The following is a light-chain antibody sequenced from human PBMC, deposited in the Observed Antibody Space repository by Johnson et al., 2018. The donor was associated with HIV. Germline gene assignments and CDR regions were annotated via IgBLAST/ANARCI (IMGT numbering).Light chain of an antibody. V-gene: IGLV1-51*01. CDR3: GTWISTGSV. CDR2: END. J-gene: IGLJ1*01. CDR1: SSNIGKNY. Sequence: HSVLTQPPTVSAAPGQKVTISCSGSSSNIGKNYVSWCQSLPGTAPKLLIYENDRRPSGIPDRFSASKSGTSATLAITGLQTGDEADYYCGTWISTGSVFGSGTKVTVL.